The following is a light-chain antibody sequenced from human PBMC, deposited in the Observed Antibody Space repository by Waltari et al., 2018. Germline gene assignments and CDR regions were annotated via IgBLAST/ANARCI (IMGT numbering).Light chain of an antibody. CDR3: QSYDSSLSGYV. J-gene: IGLJ1*01. Sequence: QSVLTQPPSVSGAPGQRVTISCTGSSSNIGANYDVPWYKALPGTAPKLRISGNSTRPAGGPDPSAGSRSGTSASLAITGLQPEDEADYYCQSYDSSLSGYVFGTGTKVTFL. CDR2: GNS. V-gene: IGLV1-40*01. CDR1: SSNIGANYD.